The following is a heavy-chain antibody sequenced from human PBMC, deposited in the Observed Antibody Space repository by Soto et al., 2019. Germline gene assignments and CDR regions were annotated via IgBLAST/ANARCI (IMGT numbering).Heavy chain of an antibody. J-gene: IGHJ4*02. D-gene: IGHD2-8*01. V-gene: IGHV3-33*01. CDR2: IRYDGRAE. CDR3: ARGFFSGVYAAPFAH. CDR1: GFTFSTYG. Sequence: QVQLVESGGGVVQPGTSLRLSCAASGFTFSTYGMHWVRQAPGKGLEYVAGIRYDGRAEYYVDSVRGRFTISRDNYKNLLALQMNSLRAEDTAVYYCARGFFSGVYAAPFAHWGKGTPVTVSS.